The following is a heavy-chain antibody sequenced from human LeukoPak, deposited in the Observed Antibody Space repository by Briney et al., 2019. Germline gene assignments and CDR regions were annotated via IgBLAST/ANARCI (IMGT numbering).Heavy chain of an antibody. V-gene: IGHV3-48*03. CDR2: ISISGDTI. Sequence: SGGSLTLSCAASGFTFSNYEMNWVRQAPQKGLDWVSYISISGDTIYYADSVKGRFTISRDNAKNSLYLQMHSLRAEDTAVYYCTRRYRGTLDHWGQGTLVTVSS. D-gene: IGHD5-18*01. CDR3: TRRYRGTLDH. CDR1: GFTFSNYE. J-gene: IGHJ4*02.